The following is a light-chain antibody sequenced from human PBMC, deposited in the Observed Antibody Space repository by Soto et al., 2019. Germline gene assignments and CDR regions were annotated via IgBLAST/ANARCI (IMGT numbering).Light chain of an antibody. CDR3: LQDGRPSR. CDR2: GAS. Sequence: SLSAVAVSVSPKERATFSCRASQSVSSNLAWYQQKPGQAPRLLIYGASNRATGIPDRFSGSGSGTDFSLTISILEAEGFAVWYGLQDGRPSRFGQGAKV. CDR1: QSVSSN. J-gene: IGKJ1*01. V-gene: IGKV3D-15*03.